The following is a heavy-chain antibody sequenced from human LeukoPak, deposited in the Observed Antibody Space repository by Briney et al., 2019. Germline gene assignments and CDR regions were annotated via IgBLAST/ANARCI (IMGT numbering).Heavy chain of an antibody. CDR1: GFTFSSYG. D-gene: IGHD2-2*01. V-gene: IGHV3-23*01. CDR3: AREILGYCSSTSCYQKGP. J-gene: IGHJ5*02. CDR2: ISGSGGST. Sequence: GGSLRLSCAASGFTFSSYGMSWVRQAPGKGLEWVSAISGSGGSTYYADSVKGRFTISRDNSKNTLYLQMNSLRAEDTAVYYCAREILGYCSSTSCYQKGPWGQGTLVTVSS.